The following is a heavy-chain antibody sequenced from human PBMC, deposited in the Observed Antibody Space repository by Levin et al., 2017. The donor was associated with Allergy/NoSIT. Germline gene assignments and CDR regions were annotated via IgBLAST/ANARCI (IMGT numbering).Heavy chain of an antibody. CDR1: GYSFTSYW. CDR3: ARRGTRDYYYYMDV. V-gene: IGHV5-51*01. Sequence: GESLKISCQGSGYSFTSYWIGWVRQTPGKGLEWMGIIYPGDSDTRYSPSFQGQVTISADKSISTAYLQWSSLKASDTAIYYCARRGTRDYYYYMDVWGKRDHGHRLL. D-gene: IGHD1-1*01. CDR2: IYPGDSDT. J-gene: IGHJ6*03.